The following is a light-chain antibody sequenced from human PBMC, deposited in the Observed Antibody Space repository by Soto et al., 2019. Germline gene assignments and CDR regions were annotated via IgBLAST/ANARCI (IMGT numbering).Light chain of an antibody. CDR2: DAS. Sequence: ETMMTQSPDTLSVSLGERATLSCRASQSLRSSLAWYQQKPGQAPRLLIYDASTRATGIPARFSGSGSGTDFTLTISGLQSEDFAVYYCQQYNNWPQTFVQGTKVEIK. V-gene: IGKV3-15*01. J-gene: IGKJ1*01. CDR3: QQYNNWPQT. CDR1: QSLRSS.